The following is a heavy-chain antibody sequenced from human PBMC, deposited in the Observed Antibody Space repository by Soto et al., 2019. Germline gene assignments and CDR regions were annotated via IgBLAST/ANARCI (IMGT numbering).Heavy chain of an antibody. D-gene: IGHD3-10*01. J-gene: IGHJ6*04. CDR3: ARGWFGPDV. CDR1: GFTLSGRS. CDR2: IDNAGTDS. V-gene: IGHV3-74*01. Sequence: EVQLVESRGGLVQPGGSLRLSCAASGFTLSGRSMHWVRQAPGKGLVWVSGIDNAGTDSTYADSVKGRFTSSRDNAKNMLYLQMNRLRVEDTAVYYCARGWFGPDVWGKGTTVTVSS.